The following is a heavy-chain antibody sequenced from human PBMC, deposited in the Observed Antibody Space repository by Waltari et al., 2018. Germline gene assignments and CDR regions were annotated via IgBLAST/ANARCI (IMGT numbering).Heavy chain of an antibody. CDR2: IKEDGSES. J-gene: IGHJ4*02. V-gene: IGHV3-7*01. CDR1: GFTFSNHW. CDR3: SVSLND. Sequence: EVYLVESGGNLVQPGGSLRLSCAASGFTFSNHWMDWVRQAPGKGLEWVANIKEDGSESHYVDSVKGRFTISRDNAQNLLSLQMDSLRAEDTAVYYCSVSLNDWGQGTLVTVSS.